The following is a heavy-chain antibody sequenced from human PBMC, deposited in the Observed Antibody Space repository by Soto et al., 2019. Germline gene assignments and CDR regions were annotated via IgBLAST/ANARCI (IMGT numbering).Heavy chain of an antibody. CDR2: IYHSGST. V-gene: IGHV4-30-2*01. CDR3: ARDQLEGNWFDP. CDR1: GGSISSGVYS. D-gene: IGHD1-1*01. Sequence: TLSLTCAVSGGSISSGVYSWNWIRQPPGKGLEWIGYIYHSGSTFYNPSLKSRVTISVDKSKNQFSLKLNSVTAADTAVYYCARDQLEGNWFDPWGQGTLVTVS. J-gene: IGHJ5*02.